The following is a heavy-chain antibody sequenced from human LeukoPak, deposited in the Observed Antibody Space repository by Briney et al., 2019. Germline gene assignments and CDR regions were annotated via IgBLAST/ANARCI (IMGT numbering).Heavy chain of an antibody. Sequence: GSSVKVSCKASGGTFSSYAISWVRQAPGQGLEWMGGIIPTFGTANYAQKFQGRVTITTDESTSTAYMELSSLRSEDTAVYYCARARFSITGGVTLYYFDYWGQGTLVTVSS. V-gene: IGHV1-69*05. CDR3: ARARFSITGGVTLYYFDY. J-gene: IGHJ4*02. CDR1: GGTFSSYA. D-gene: IGHD5-18*01. CDR2: IIPTFGTA.